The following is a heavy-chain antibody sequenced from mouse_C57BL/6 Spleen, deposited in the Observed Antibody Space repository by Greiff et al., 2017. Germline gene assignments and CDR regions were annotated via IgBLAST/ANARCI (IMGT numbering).Heavy chain of an antibody. CDR1: GYTFTSSW. V-gene: IGHV1-52*01. D-gene: IGHD2-4*01. Sequence: QVQLQQPGAELVRPGSSVKLSCKASGYTFTSSWMPWVKQRPIQGLEWIGNIDPSDSETHYNQKFKDKATLTVDKSSSTAYMQLSSLTSEDSAVYYCAREDDYDGFAYWGQGTLVTVSA. J-gene: IGHJ3*01. CDR3: AREDDYDGFAY. CDR2: IDPSDSET.